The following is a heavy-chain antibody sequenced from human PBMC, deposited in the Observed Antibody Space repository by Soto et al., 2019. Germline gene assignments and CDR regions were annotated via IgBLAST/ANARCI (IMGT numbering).Heavy chain of an antibody. CDR2: ISSSSSYI. D-gene: IGHD2-2*01. V-gene: IGHV3-21*01. J-gene: IGHJ4*02. CDR1: GFTFSSYS. CDR3: ARDRGSSTSSIDY. Sequence: PGGSLRLSCAASGFTFSSYSMNWVRQAPEKGLEWVSSISSSSSYIYYADSVKGRFTISRDNAKNSLYLQMNSLRAEDTAVYYCARDRGSSTSSIDYWGQGTLVTVSS.